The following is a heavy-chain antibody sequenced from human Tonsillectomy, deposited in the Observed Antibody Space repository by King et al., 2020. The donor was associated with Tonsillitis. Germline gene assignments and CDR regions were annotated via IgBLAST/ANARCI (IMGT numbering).Heavy chain of an antibody. Sequence: VQLVESGGGVVQPGGSLRLSCAASGFTFSSYGMHWVRQAPGKGLEWVAFIRYDGSNKYYADSVKGRFTISRDNSKNTLYLQMNSLRAEDTAVYYCAKDGRWAAAGTRYYFDYWGQGTLVTVSS. V-gene: IGHV3-30*02. J-gene: IGHJ4*02. CDR3: AKDGRWAAAGTRYYFDY. D-gene: IGHD6-13*01. CDR1: GFTFSSYG. CDR2: IRYDGSNK.